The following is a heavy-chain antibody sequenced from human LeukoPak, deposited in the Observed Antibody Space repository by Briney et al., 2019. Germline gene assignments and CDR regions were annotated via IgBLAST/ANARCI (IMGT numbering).Heavy chain of an antibody. CDR3: ARGPGGVIAAAGTTDWFDP. D-gene: IGHD6-13*01. J-gene: IGHJ5*02. Sequence: ASVKVSCRASGYTSTGYYMHWVRQAPGQGVGWMGWINPNSGGTNYAQKFHGRVTMTRDTSISTVYMDLSRLRSDDTAVYYCARGPGGVIAAAGTTDWFDPWGQGTLVTVSS. CDR1: GYTSTGYY. V-gene: IGHV1-2*02. CDR2: INPNSGGT.